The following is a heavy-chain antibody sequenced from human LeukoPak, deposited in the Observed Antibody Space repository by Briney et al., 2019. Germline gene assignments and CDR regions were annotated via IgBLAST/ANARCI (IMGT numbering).Heavy chain of an antibody. Sequence: GASVKVSCKAPGYTFTSYGISWVRQAPGQGLEWMGWISAYNGNTNYVQKLQGRVTMTTDTSTSTAYMELRSLRSDDTAVYYCARDRGYCSSTSCYSEGAYWGQGTLVTVSS. CDR2: ISAYNGNT. J-gene: IGHJ4*02. CDR3: ARDRGYCSSTSCYSEGAY. CDR1: GYTFTSYG. V-gene: IGHV1-18*01. D-gene: IGHD2-2*02.